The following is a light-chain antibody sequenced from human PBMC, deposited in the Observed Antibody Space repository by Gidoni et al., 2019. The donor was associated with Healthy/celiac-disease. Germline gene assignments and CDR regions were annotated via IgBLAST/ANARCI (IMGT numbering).Light chain of an antibody. J-gene: IGLJ2*01. V-gene: IGLV3-1*01. CDR3: QAWDSITVV. CDR2: HDS. Sequence: SYELTQPPSVSVSPGQTASITCSGDKLGYKYSCRYQQKPGQSPVLVIYHDSKRPSGIPSRFSGSNSGNTDTLTISGTQAMDEADYYCQAWDSITVVFGGGTKLTVL. CDR1: KLGYKY.